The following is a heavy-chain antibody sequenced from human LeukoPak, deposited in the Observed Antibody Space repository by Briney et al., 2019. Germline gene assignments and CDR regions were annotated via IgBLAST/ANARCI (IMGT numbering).Heavy chain of an antibody. CDR2: IYNSGST. Sequence: SETLSLTCTVSGGSISSINSKSCSWIRQPPGKGLEWIGYIYNSGSTNYNPSLKSRVTITVDTSKNQFSLKLSSVTAADTAVYYCARQAGGNSGPFDYWGQGTVVTVSS. V-gene: IGHV4-59*08. J-gene: IGHJ4*02. D-gene: IGHD4-23*01. CDR3: ARQAGGNSGPFDY. CDR1: GGSISSINSKS.